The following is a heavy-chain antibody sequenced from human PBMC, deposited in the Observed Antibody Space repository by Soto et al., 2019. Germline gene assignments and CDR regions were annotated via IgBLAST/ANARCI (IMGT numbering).Heavy chain of an antibody. CDR3: ASAPKDNNTVSRYLAPFDY. D-gene: IGHD3-16*02. J-gene: IGHJ4*02. Sequence: PGGSLRLSCAASGFTFSNYAMSWVRQAPGKGLEWVSSIIETGGITNYADSVKGRFTIPRDNSKNTLYLHMSSLRAEDTAVYYCASAPKDNNTVSRYLAPFDYWGQGTLVTVSS. CDR1: GFTFSNYA. CDR2: IIETGGIT. V-gene: IGHV3-23*01.